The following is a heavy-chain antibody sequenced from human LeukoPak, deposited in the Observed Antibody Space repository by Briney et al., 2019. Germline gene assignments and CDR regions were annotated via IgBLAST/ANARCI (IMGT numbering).Heavy chain of an antibody. Sequence: ASVKVSCKASGGTFSSYAISWVRQAPGQGLEWMGWISAYNGNTNYAQKLQGRVTMTTDTSTSTAYMELRSLRSDDTAVYYCASGIVGATTHYFDYWGQGTLATVSS. J-gene: IGHJ4*02. D-gene: IGHD1-26*01. CDR2: ISAYNGNT. CDR1: GGTFSSYA. CDR3: ASGIVGATTHYFDY. V-gene: IGHV1-18*01.